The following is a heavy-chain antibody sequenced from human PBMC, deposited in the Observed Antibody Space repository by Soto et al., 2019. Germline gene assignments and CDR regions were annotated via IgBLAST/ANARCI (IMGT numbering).Heavy chain of an antibody. CDR3: AIDRVRDYYRTSSCGSWAFDI. V-gene: IGHV1-69*06. D-gene: IGHD6-6*01. CDR1: GGTFSTYG. J-gene: IGHJ3*02. Sequence: SVKGSCKASGGTFSTYGINWVRQAPGQGLEWMGGIIPIFGTANYAHKFQGRVTITADKSTSTAYMELNSMRSEDTAVDYCAIDRVRDYYRTSSCGSWAFDIWGQGTMVTVSS. CDR2: IIPIFGTA.